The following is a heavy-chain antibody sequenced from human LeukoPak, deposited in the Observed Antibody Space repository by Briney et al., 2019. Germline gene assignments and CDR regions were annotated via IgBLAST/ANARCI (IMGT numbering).Heavy chain of an antibody. Sequence: ASVKVSCKVSGYTLTELSMHWVRQAPGKGLEWMGGFDPEDGETIYAQKFQGRVTMTEDTSTDTAYMELSSLRSEDTAVYYCATYIVVVPAAMRHDAFDIWGQGTMVTVSS. CDR2: FDPEDGET. D-gene: IGHD2-2*01. CDR3: ATYIVVVPAAMRHDAFDI. J-gene: IGHJ3*02. CDR1: GYTLTELS. V-gene: IGHV1-24*01.